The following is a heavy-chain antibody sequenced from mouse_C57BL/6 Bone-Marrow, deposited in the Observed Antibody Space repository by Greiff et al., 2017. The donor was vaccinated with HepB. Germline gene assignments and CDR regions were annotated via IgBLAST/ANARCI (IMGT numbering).Heavy chain of an antibody. CDR3: ARLPYGFYFDY. J-gene: IGHJ2*01. Sequence: DVQLVESGGGLVQPGGSLKLSCAASGFTFSDYYMYWVRQTPEKRLEWVAYISNGGGSTYYPDTVKGRFTISRDNAKNTLYLQMSRLKSEDTAMYYCARLPYGFYFDYWGQGTTLTVSS. D-gene: IGHD2-2*01. CDR1: GFTFSDYY. V-gene: IGHV5-12*01. CDR2: ISNGGGST.